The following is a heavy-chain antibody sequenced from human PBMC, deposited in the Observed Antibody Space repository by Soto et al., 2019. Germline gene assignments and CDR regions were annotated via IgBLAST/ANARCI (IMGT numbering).Heavy chain of an antibody. V-gene: IGHV3-23*01. J-gene: IGHJ4*02. Sequence: GGSLRLSCAASGFTLRSYAMRWVRQAPGKGLEWVSVISGSDDSTYYADSVKGRFTISRDNDKNSLYLQLNSLRAEDTAVYYCARDHVTPGLYFDYWGQGNLVTVSS. CDR1: GFTLRSYA. CDR3: ARDHVTPGLYFDY. D-gene: IGHD2-2*02. CDR2: ISGSDDST.